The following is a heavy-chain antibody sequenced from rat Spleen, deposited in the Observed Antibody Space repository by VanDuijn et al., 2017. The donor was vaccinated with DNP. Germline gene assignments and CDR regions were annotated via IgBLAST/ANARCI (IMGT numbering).Heavy chain of an antibody. J-gene: IGHJ2*01. D-gene: IGHD1-11*01. CDR3: AKGPNYGGYSDFFDY. Sequence: EVQLVESGGGLVQPGRSLKLSCAASGFTFSDYYMAWVRQAPKKGLEWVAYISYDGGSRAYYPDSVKGRFTISRDDAKSSLYLQMNSLKSEDTAIYHCAKGPNYGGYSDFFDYWGQGVMVTVSS. CDR1: GFTFSDYY. V-gene: IGHV5-20*01. CDR2: ISYDGGSRA.